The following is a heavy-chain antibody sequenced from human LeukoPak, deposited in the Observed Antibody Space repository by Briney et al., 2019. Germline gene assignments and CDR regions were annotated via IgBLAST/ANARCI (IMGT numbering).Heavy chain of an antibody. Sequence: GRSLRLSCAASGFTFSSYEMHWVRQAPGKGLEWVAVMSYDGSSRYYADSVKGRLTISRDNSKNTLYLQMNSLRAEDTAVFHCARGPRHPTYYYDYGMDVWGQGTTVTVSS. CDR2: MSYDGSSR. J-gene: IGHJ6*02. V-gene: IGHV3-30-3*01. CDR3: ARGPRHPTYYYDYGMDV. CDR1: GFTFSSYE.